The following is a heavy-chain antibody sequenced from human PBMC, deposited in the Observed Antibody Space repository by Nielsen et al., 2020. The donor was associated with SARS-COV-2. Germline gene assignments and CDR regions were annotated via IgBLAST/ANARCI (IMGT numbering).Heavy chain of an antibody. CDR2: ISYDGSNK. CDR1: GFTFSSYA. CDR3: ARGSSWYYYYYGMDV. D-gene: IGHD6-13*01. J-gene: IGHJ6*02. V-gene: IGHV3-30-3*01. Sequence: GGSLRLSCAASGFTFSSYAMHWVRQAPGKGLEWVAVISYDGSNKYYADSVKGRLTISRDNSKNTLYLQMNSLRAEDTAVYYCARGSSWYYYYYGMDVWGQGTTVTVSS.